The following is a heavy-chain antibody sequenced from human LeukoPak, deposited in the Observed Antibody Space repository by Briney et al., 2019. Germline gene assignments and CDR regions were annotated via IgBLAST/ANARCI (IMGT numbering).Heavy chain of an antibody. CDR1: GHTFIDYF. D-gene: IGHD1-14*01. J-gene: IGHJ3*02. Sequence: ASVNVSCTASGHTFIDYFIHWMRQTPGQGLEWLGWINPNSGVTRYAQKFQGRVTLTRDTAAYMELSSLKYDDTAVYYCARAVSGTLGGAFDIWGQGTAVTVSS. CDR2: INPNSGVT. V-gene: IGHV1-2*02. CDR3: ARAVSGTLGGAFDI.